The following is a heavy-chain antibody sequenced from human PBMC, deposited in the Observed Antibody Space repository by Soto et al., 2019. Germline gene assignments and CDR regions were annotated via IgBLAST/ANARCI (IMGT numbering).Heavy chain of an antibody. CDR2: INPKLGVT. J-gene: IGHJ4*02. V-gene: IGHV1-2*02. D-gene: IGHD4-4*01. CDR3: ELIEMTTIA. CDR1: GYPFTGIF. Sequence: ASVKVSCKASGYPFTGIFMHWLRQAPGQGLEWMGWINPKLGVTNYAQRFQDRVTMTRDTSISTAYMEFTRLRSDDTAIYYCELIEMTTIAWGQGTLVTVSS.